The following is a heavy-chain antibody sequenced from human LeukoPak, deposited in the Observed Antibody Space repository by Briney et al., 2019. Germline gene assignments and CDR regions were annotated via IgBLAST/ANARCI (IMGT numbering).Heavy chain of an antibody. CDR1: GFTFSSYW. V-gene: IGHV3-7*01. D-gene: IGHD2-15*01. CDR2: IKQDGSEK. J-gene: IGHJ4*02. CDR3: ARIKPPRYCSGGSCYVIY. Sequence: GGSLRLSCAASGFTFSSYWMSWVRQAPGKGLEWVANIKQDGSEKYYVDSVKGRFTISRDNAKNSLYLQMKSLRAEETAVYYCARIKPPRYCSGGSCYVIYWGQGTLVTVSS.